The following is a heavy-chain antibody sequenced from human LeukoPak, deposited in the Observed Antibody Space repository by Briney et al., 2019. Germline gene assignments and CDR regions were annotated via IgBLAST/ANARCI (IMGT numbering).Heavy chain of an antibody. J-gene: IGHJ4*02. CDR3: ARGRSYGFDFDS. CDR2: KYYSGST. D-gene: IGHD5-18*01. V-gene: IGHV4-61*01. Sequence: SETLSLTCDVSGVSINTCCYYWTWIRQPPGKGLEWIGYKYYSGSTRYNSSLRSRLTISLDSSKDQFSLRLTSVTAADTAVYYCARGRSYGFDFDSWGPGTLIIVSS. CDR1: GVSINTCCYY.